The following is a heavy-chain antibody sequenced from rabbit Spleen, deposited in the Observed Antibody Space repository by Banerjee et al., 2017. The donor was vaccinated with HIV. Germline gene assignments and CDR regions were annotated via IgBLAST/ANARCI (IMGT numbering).Heavy chain of an antibody. Sequence: EQLEESGGGLVKPEGSLTLTCKASGVSLNDKDEMCWVRQAPGKGLEWIVCINIVTGKSVYASWSKGGCTMSRTSSTTVTLQMTSLTAADTATYFCARDLVADIGWNFNLWGPGTLVTVS. CDR3: ARDLVADIGWNFNL. V-gene: IGHV1S45*01. CDR2: INIVTGKS. D-gene: IGHD1-1*01. CDR1: GVSLNDKDE. J-gene: IGHJ4*01.